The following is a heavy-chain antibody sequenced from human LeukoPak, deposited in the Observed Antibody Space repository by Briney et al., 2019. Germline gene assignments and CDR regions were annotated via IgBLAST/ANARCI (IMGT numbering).Heavy chain of an antibody. V-gene: IGHV4-59*01. CDR1: GGSISSYY. CDR3: ARDPRPWLDP. Sequence: PSETLSLTCTVSGGSISSYYWSWIRQPPGKGLEWIGYIYSGSTNYNPSLKSRVTISVDTSKNQFSLKLSSVTAADTAVYYCARDPRPWLDPWGQGTLVTVSS. J-gene: IGHJ5*02. CDR2: IYSGST.